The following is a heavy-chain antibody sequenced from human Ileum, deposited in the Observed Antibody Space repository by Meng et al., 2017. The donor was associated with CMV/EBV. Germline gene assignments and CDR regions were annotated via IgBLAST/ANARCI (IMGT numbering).Heavy chain of an antibody. J-gene: IGHJ5*02. Sequence: CTGSGGSISSDGYYWTWLRQHPGKGLEWIGYIHYSGSTYYNPSLKSQVTISVDTSKNQFSLKLSSVTAADTAVYYCARDPAGENWFDPWGQGTLVTVSS. D-gene: IGHD6-13*01. CDR1: GGSISSDGYY. V-gene: IGHV4-31*01. CDR2: IHYSGST. CDR3: ARDPAGENWFDP.